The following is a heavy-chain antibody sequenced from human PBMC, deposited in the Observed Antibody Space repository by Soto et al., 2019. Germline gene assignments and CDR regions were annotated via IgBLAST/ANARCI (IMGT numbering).Heavy chain of an antibody. Sequence: QVQLVQSGAEVKKPGSSVKVSCKASGGTFSSYAISWVRQAPGQGLEWMGGIIPIFRTPNYAQKFEGRVTITADESTSTAYRERSSLRSEDTALYYCARGIYYYSSGYYYYYYGMDVSGQGTTVTVSS. J-gene: IGHJ6*02. CDR3: ARGIYYYSSGYYYYYYGMDV. V-gene: IGHV1-69*01. CDR1: GGTFSSYA. CDR2: IIPIFRTP. D-gene: IGHD3-22*01.